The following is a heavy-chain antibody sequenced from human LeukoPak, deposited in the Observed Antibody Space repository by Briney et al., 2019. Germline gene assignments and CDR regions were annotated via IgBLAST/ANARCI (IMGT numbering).Heavy chain of an antibody. Sequence: SETLSLTCAVYGGSFSGYYWSWIRQPPGKGLEWIGEINHSGSTNYNPSLKSRVTISVDTSKNQFSLKLSSVTAADTAVYYCARAEWLGAHHRRYRYNWFDPWGQGTLVTVSS. J-gene: IGHJ5*02. CDR1: GGSFSGYY. CDR2: INHSGST. V-gene: IGHV4-34*01. CDR3: ARAEWLGAHHRRYRYNWFDP. D-gene: IGHD5-24*01.